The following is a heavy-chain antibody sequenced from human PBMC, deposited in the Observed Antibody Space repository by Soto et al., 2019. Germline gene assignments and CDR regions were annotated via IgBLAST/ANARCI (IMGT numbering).Heavy chain of an antibody. CDR2: IYYSGST. V-gene: IGHV4-59*01. Sequence: SETLSLTCTVSGGSISSYYWSWIRQPPGKGLEWIGYIYYSGSTNYNPSLKSRVTISVDTSKNQFSLKLSSVTAADTAVYYCARVSIVGATGLDYWGQGTLVTVSS. J-gene: IGHJ4*02. CDR3: ARVSIVGATGLDY. D-gene: IGHD1-26*01. CDR1: GGSISSYY.